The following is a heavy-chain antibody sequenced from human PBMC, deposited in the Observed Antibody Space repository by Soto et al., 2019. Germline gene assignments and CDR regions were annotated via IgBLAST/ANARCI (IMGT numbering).Heavy chain of an antibody. Sequence: GGSLGLSCAASGFTFSSYAMSWVRQAPGKGLKWVSAISGSGGSTYYADSVKGRFTISRDNSKNTLYLQMNSLRAEDTAVYYCAKRGERTGTTWFIGYWAQGTLVTVSS. CDR3: AKRGERTGTTWFIGY. CDR2: ISGSGGST. J-gene: IGHJ4*02. CDR1: GFTFSSYA. V-gene: IGHV3-23*01. D-gene: IGHD1-7*01.